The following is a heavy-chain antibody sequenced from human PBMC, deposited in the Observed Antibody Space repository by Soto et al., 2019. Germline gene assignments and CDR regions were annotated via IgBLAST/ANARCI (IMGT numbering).Heavy chain of an antibody. CDR3: ARDARRGESLRPSNWFDP. J-gene: IGHJ5*02. D-gene: IGHD3-16*01. V-gene: IGHV3-30-3*01. CDR1: GFTFSSYA. CDR2: ISYDGSNK. Sequence: QVQLVESGGGVVQPGRSLRLSCAASGFTFSSYAMDWVRQAPGKGLEWVAVISYDGSNKYYADSVKGRFTISRDNSKNTLYLQMNSLRAEDTAVYYCARDARRGESLRPSNWFDPWGQGTLVTVSS.